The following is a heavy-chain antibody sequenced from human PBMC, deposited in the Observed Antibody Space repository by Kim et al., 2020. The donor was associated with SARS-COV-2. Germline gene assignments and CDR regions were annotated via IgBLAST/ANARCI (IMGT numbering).Heavy chain of an antibody. CDR2: GST. D-gene: IGHD3-16*01. V-gene: IGHV1-46*04. J-gene: IGHJ4*02. CDR3: ARSFHLGEF. Sequence: GSTSYAQKLQGRVTMTRDTSTSTVYMELSSLRSEDTAVYYCARSFHLGEFWGQGTLVTVSS.